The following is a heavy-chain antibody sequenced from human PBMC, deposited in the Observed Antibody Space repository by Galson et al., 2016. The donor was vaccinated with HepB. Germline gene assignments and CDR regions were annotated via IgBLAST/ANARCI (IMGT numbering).Heavy chain of an antibody. CDR2: ISYDGSNK. CDR1: GFTFRSYG. CDR3: AKVGGKVFWTNFDY. J-gene: IGHJ4*02. D-gene: IGHD1-26*01. Sequence: SLRLSCAASGFTFRSYGMHWVRQAPGKGLEWVAVISYDGSNKYYADSVKGRFTISRDNSKNTLYLQMHSLRAEDTAMYYCAKVGGKVFWTNFDYWGQGTLVTVSS. V-gene: IGHV3-30*18.